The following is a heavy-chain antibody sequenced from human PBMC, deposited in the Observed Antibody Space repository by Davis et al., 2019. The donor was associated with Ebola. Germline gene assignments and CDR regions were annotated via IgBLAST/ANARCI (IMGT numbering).Heavy chain of an antibody. V-gene: IGHV4-59*01. CDR1: GGSISSYY. CDR3: ARLRFLEWVDY. J-gene: IGHJ4*02. Sequence: SETLSLTCTVSGGSISSYYWSWIRQPPGKGLEWIGYIYYSGSTNYNPSLKSRVTISVDTSKNQFSLKLSSVTAADTAVYYCARLRFLEWVDYWGQGTLVTVSS. D-gene: IGHD3-3*01. CDR2: IYYSGST.